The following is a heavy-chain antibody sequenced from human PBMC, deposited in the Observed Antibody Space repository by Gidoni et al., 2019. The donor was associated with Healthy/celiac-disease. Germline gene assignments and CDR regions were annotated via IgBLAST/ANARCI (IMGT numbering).Heavy chain of an antibody. Sequence: QVQLQESGPGLVKPSETLSLTCTGSGGSISSYYWSWIRQPPGKGLEWIGYIYYSGSTNYNPSLKSRVTISVDTSKNQFSLKLSSVTAADTAVYYCARVRLGSHDYWGQGTLVTVSS. CDR2: IYYSGST. V-gene: IGHV4-59*01. CDR3: ARVRLGSHDY. J-gene: IGHJ4*02. CDR1: GGSISSYY. D-gene: IGHD3-16*01.